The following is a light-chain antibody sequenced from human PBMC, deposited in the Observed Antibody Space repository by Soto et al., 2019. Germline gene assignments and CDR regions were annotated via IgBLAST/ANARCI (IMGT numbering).Light chain of an antibody. V-gene: IGKV3-15*01. J-gene: IGKJ5*01. CDR1: QNVYTN. CDR2: GAS. CDR3: QQYNNWPPIT. Sequence: IVMTQSPATLSVSPGERVTFSCRASQNVYTNLAWYQHKPGQAPRLLISGASTGATGIPARFSGSGSGTEFTLTINSLQSEDFAVYYCQQYNNWPPITFGQGARLEIK.